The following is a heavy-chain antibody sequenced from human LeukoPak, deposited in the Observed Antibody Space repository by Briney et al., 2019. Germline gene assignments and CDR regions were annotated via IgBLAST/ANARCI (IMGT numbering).Heavy chain of an antibody. CDR1: GFTFSSYG. V-gene: IGHV3-30*18. CDR3: AKSWGVATVRSDSYFDY. J-gene: IGHJ4*02. CDR2: ISYDGSNK. Sequence: GRSLRLSCAASGFTFSSYGMHWVRQAPGKGLEWVALISYDGSNKFYADSVKGRFTISRDNSKNTLYLQMNSLRAEDTAVYYCAKSWGVATVRSDSYFDYWGQGTLVTVSS. D-gene: IGHD5-12*01.